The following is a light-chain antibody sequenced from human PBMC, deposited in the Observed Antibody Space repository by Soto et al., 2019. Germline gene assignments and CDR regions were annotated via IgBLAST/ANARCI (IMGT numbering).Light chain of an antibody. V-gene: IGKV1-5*03. CDR1: QSISSW. J-gene: IGKJ1*01. Sequence: DIQMTQSPSTLSASVGDTVTITCRASQSISSWLAWYQQKPGKAPKLLIYKASSLESGVPSRFSGSGSGTEFTLTISSLQPDDFAAYYCQLYNSYPWTFGQGTKVEIK. CDR2: KAS. CDR3: QLYNSYPWT.